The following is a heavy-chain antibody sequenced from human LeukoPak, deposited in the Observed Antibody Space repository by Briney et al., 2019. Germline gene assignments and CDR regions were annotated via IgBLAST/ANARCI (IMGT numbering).Heavy chain of an antibody. J-gene: IGHJ4*02. V-gene: IGHV3-30*18. CDR3: AKVCSSGWSGFDY. Sequence: GGSLRLSCAASGFTFSSYGMHWVRQAPGKGLEWVAVISYDGSNKYYADPVKGRFTISRDNSKNTLYLQMNSLRAEDTAVYYCAKVCSSGWSGFDYWGQGTLVTVSS. CDR2: ISYDGSNK. D-gene: IGHD6-19*01. CDR1: GFTFSSYG.